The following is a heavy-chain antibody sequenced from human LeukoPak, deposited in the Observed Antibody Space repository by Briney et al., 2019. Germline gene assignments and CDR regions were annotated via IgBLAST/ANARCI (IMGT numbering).Heavy chain of an antibody. CDR3: ARGVYGDYPINPFDY. CDR2: INPSGGST. D-gene: IGHD4-17*01. V-gene: IGHV1-46*01. CDR1: GYTFTSYY. Sequence: ASVKVSCKASGYTFTSYYMHWVQQAPGQGLEWMGIINPSGGSTSYAQKFQGRVTMTRDTSTSTVYMELSSLRSEDTAVYYCARGVYGDYPINPFDYWGQGTLVTVSS. J-gene: IGHJ4*02.